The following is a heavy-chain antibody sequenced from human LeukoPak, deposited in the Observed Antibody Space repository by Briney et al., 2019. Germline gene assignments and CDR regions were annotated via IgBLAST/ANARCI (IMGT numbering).Heavy chain of an antibody. D-gene: IGHD2-15*01. J-gene: IGHJ4*02. V-gene: IGHV5-51*01. CDR3: ARHYCSGGSCHENYFDY. Sequence: GESLKISCKGSGYSFTSYWSGWVRQMPGKGLEWMGIIYPGDSDTRYSPSFQGQVTISADKSISTAYLHWSSLKASDTAMYYCARHYCSGGSCHENYFDYWGQGTLVTVSS. CDR2: IYPGDSDT. CDR1: GYSFTSYW.